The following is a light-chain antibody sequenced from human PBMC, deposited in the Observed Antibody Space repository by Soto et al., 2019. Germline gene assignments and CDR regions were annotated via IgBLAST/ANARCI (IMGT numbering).Light chain of an antibody. V-gene: IGLV2-14*01. CDR2: EVS. CDR3: SSYTSSSTPWV. Sequence: QYALTQPASVSGSPGQSITISCTGTSSDVGGYNYVSWYQQHPGKAPKLMIYEVSNRPSGVSNRFSGSKSGNTASLTISGLQAEDEADYYCSSYTSSSTPWVFGGGTQLTVL. J-gene: IGLJ3*02. CDR1: SSDVGGYNY.